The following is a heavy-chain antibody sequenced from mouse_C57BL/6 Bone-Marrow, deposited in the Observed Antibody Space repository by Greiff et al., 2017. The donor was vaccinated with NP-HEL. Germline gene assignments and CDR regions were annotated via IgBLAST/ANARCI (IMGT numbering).Heavy chain of an antibody. J-gene: IGHJ3*02. Sequence: VKVVESGAELARPGASVKLSCKASGYTFTSYGISWVKQRTGQGLEWIGEIYPRSGNTYYNEKFKGKATLTADKSSSTAYMELRSLTSEDSAVYFCATRYGSWGQGTLVTVSA. CDR1: GYTFTSYG. V-gene: IGHV1-81*01. CDR3: ATRYGS. CDR2: IYPRSGNT.